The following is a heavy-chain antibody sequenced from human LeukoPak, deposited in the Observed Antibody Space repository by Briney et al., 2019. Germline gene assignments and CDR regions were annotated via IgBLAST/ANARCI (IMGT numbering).Heavy chain of an antibody. D-gene: IGHD6-13*01. Sequence: SETLSLTCTVSGGSISSYYWSWIRQPAGKGLEWIGRIYTSGSTNYNPSLKSRVTMSVDTSKNQFSLKLSSVTAADTAVYYCARVGSLFSSSWYFDYWGQGTLVTVSS. V-gene: IGHV4-4*07. J-gene: IGHJ4*02. CDR3: ARVGSLFSSSWYFDY. CDR2: IYTSGST. CDR1: GGSISSYY.